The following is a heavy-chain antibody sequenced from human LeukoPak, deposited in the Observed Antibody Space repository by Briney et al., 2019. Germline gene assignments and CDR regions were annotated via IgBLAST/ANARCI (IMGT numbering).Heavy chain of an antibody. Sequence: SETLSLTCTVSGGSISSYYWSWIRQPPGKGLEWIGHIYYSGSTNYNPSLKSRVTISVDTSKNQFSLKLSSVTAADTAVYYCAREVPNWNDGRHFDYWGQGTLVTVSS. CDR3: AREVPNWNDGRHFDY. V-gene: IGHV4-59*01. J-gene: IGHJ4*02. D-gene: IGHD1-1*01. CDR1: GGSISSYY. CDR2: IYYSGST.